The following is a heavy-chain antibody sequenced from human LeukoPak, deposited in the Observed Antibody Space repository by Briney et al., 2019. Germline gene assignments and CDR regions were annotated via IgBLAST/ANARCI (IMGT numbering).Heavy chain of an antibody. CDR3: ARGTRRMDV. CDR2: IYYSGNT. Sequence: SETLSLTCTVSGVSISSYYWSWIRQPPGKGLEWIGYIYYSGNTNYSPSLKSRVTTSVDTSKNQFSLKLSSVTAADTAVYYCARGTRRMDVWGQGTTVTVSS. J-gene: IGHJ6*02. D-gene: IGHD1/OR15-1a*01. CDR1: GVSISSYY. V-gene: IGHV4-59*01.